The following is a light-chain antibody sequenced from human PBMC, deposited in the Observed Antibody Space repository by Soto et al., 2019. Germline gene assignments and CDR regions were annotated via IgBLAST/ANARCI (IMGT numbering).Light chain of an antibody. CDR2: DAS. CDR3: QQRSNWPYP. CDR1: QSVSSY. J-gene: IGKJ2*01. Sequence: EIVLTQSPATLSLSPGERATLSCRASQSVSSYLAWYQQKPGQAPRLLIYDASNRATGIPARFSGSGSGTAFTLTISTLEPEDFAFYYCQQRSNWPYPFGQGPNLEIK. V-gene: IGKV3-11*01.